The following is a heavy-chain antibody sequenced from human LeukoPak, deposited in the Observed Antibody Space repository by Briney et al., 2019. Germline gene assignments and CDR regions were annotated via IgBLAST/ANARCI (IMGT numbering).Heavy chain of an antibody. J-gene: IGHJ4*02. CDR1: GFTLSSYS. D-gene: IGHD3-10*01. CDR3: ARDRWFGKSTFDY. CDR2: ISSSSSTI. V-gene: IGHV3-48*04. Sequence: GGALRLSCAASGFTLSSYSMNWVRQAPGKGLEWGSYISSSSSTIYYADSVKGRFTISRDNAKNSLYLQMNSLRAEDTAVYYCARDRWFGKSTFDYWGQGTLVTVSS.